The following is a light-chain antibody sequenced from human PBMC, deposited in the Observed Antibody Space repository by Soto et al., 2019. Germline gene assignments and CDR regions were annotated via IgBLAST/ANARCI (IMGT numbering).Light chain of an antibody. CDR1: SSDVGAYNY. J-gene: IGLJ1*01. Sequence: QSALTQPASVSGSPGQSIAISCTGTSSDVGAYNYVSWYQQYPGKAPKLMIYDVTNRPSGVSDRFSGSKSGNTASLTISGLQAEDEADYYCSSYTTYNTGVFGTGTKLTVL. CDR3: SSYTTYNTGV. CDR2: DVT. V-gene: IGLV2-14*03.